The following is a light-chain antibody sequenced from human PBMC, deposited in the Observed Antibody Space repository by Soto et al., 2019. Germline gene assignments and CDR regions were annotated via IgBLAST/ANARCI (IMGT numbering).Light chain of an antibody. CDR3: AAWDDSLNGPV. J-gene: IGLJ7*01. CDR2: SNN. CDR1: SSNIGRNT. Sequence: QSVLTQPPSASGTPGQRVTISCSGSSSNIGRNTVNWSQQLPGTAPKLLIYSNNQRPSGVPDRFSGSKSGTSASLAISGLQSEDEADYYCAAWDDSLNGPVFGGGTQLTVL. V-gene: IGLV1-44*01.